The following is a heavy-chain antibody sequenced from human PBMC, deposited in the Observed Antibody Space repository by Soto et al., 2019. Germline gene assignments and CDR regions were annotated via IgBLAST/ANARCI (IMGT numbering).Heavy chain of an antibody. CDR1: GGSISTYY. CDR2: IYTSGST. CDR3: ARDTSSSGIIDY. J-gene: IGHJ4*02. D-gene: IGHD6-19*01. V-gene: IGHV4-4*07. Sequence: KPSETLSLTCTVSGGSISTYYWSWIRQPAGKGLEWIGHIYTSGSTNYNPSLESRVTMSVDTSRNQFSLHLSSVTAADTAVYYCARDTSSSGIIDYWGQGTLVTVSS.